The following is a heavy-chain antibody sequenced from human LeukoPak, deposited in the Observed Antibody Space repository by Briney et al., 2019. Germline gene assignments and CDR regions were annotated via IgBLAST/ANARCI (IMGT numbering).Heavy chain of an antibody. CDR3: ARDGEPRYCSSTSCYKVWFDP. CDR2: TSAYNGNT. V-gene: IGHV1-18*01. Sequence: GASVKVSCKASGYTFTSYDINWVRQATGQGLEWMGWTSAYNGNTNYAQKLQGRVTMTTDTSTSTAYMELRSLRSDDTAVYYCARDGEPRYCSSTSCYKVWFDPWGQGTLVTVSS. CDR1: GYTFTSYD. D-gene: IGHD2-2*02. J-gene: IGHJ5*02.